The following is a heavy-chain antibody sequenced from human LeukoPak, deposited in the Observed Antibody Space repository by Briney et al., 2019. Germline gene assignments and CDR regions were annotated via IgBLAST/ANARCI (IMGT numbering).Heavy chain of an antibody. CDR2: INPNSGGT. V-gene: IGHV1-2*02. D-gene: IGHD2-2*01. Sequence: ASVKVSCKASGYTFTGYYMHWVRQAPGQGLEWMGWINPNSGGTNYAQKFQGRVTMTRDTSISTAYMELSRLRSDDTAVYYCARDLVVVVPAVVFDPWGQGTLVTVSS. CDR1: GYTFTGYY. CDR3: ARDLVVVVPAVVFDP. J-gene: IGHJ5*02.